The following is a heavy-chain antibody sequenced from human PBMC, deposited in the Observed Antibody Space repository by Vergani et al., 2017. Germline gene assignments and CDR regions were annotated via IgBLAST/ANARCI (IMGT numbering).Heavy chain of an antibody. J-gene: IGHJ4*02. V-gene: IGHV3-30*07. Sequence: VQLLESGGGLVQPGRSLRLSCAASGFTFSSYAMHWVRQAPGKGLEWVAVISYDGSNKYYADSVKGRFTISRDNSKNTLYLQMNSLKTEDTAVYYCTTEGGYCSGGSCYPYDYWGQGTLVTVSS. D-gene: IGHD2-15*01. CDR2: ISYDGSNK. CDR3: TTEGGYCSGGSCYPYDY. CDR1: GFTFSSYA.